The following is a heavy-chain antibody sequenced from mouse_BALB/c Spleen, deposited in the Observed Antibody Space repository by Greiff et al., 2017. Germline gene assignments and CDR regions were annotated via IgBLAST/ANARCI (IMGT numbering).Heavy chain of an antibody. Sequence: EVQVVESGTVLARPGASVKMSCKASGYTFTSYWMHWVKQRPGQGLEWIGAIYPGNSDTSYNQKFKGKAKLTAVTSTSTAYMELSSLTKEDSAVYYCTRVHYDGSEYFEVWGAGTTVTVSS. D-gene: IGHD1-1*01. J-gene: IGHJ1*01. V-gene: IGHV1-5*01. CDR1: GYTFTSYW. CDR3: TRVHYDGSEYFEV. CDR2: IYPGNSDT.